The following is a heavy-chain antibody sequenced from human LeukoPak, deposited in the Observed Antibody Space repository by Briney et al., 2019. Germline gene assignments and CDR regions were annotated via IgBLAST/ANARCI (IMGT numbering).Heavy chain of an antibody. J-gene: IGHJ6*02. CDR2: ISGSGGST. V-gene: IGHV3-23*01. Sequence: GGSLRLSCAASGFTFSSYAMSWVRQAPGKGLEWVSAISGSGGSTYYADSVKGRFTISRDNSKNTLYLQMNSLRAEDTAVYYCAKDRASVLAYYHVMDVWGQGTTVTVSS. CDR3: AKDRASVLAYYHVMDV. CDR1: GFTFSSYA. D-gene: IGHD3-3*01.